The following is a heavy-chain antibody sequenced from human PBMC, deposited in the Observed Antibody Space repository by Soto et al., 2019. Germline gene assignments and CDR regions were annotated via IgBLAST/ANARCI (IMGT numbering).Heavy chain of an antibody. CDR1: GFTFSSYA. CDR2: ISGSGGSI. J-gene: IGHJ4*02. Sequence: PGGSLRLSCAASGFTFSSYAMSWVRQDPGKGLEWVSAISGSGGSIYYADSVKGRFTISRDNSKNTLYLQMNSLRAEDTAVYYCAKDQDYYDSSGYYQGGPFDYWGQGTLVTVSS. CDR3: AKDQDYYDSSGYYQGGPFDY. D-gene: IGHD3-22*01. V-gene: IGHV3-23*01.